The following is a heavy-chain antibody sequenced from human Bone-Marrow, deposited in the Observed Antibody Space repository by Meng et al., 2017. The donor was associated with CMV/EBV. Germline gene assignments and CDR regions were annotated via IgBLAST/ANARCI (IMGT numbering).Heavy chain of an antibody. CDR1: GFTFRRYG. D-gene: IGHD2-2*01. Sequence: GESLKISCAASGFTFRRYGMHGVRQAPGKGLEWVAVIWYDGSNKYYADSVKDRFTISRDNSKNTLYLQMNSLRAEDTAVYYCAKDLGCSSTRCWGYYYYGMDVWGQGTTVTVSS. J-gene: IGHJ6*02. V-gene: IGHV3-33*03. CDR2: IWYDGSNK. CDR3: AKDLGCSSTRCWGYYYYGMDV.